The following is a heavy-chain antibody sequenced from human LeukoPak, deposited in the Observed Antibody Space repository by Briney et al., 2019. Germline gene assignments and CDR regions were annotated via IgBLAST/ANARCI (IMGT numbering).Heavy chain of an antibody. CDR1: GFTFSSYW. CDR2: IKQDGSEK. Sequence: GGSLRLSCAASGFTFSSYWFSWVRQAPGKGLEWVANIKQDGSEKYYVDSVKGRFTISRDNAKNSLYLQMNSLRAEDTAVYYCARDRGELLWFGESPDYYYYMDVWGKGTTVTVSS. CDR3: ARDRGELLWFGESPDYYYYMDV. J-gene: IGHJ6*03. V-gene: IGHV3-7*01. D-gene: IGHD3-10*01.